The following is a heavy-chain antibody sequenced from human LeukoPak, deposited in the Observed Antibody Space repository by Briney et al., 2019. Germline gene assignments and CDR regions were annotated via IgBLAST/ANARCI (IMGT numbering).Heavy chain of an antibody. CDR2: INSDGLST. J-gene: IGHJ4*02. Sequence: GGSLRLSCSASQFKFDTYGMHWVRQTPGKGLEYVSGINSDGLSTYYANSVKGRFTISRDNAKNTLYLQMGSLKTEDMAVYYCARSTDGSAHFDYWGQGTQVTVFS. V-gene: IGHV3-64*01. CDR3: ARSTDGSAHFDY. CDR1: QFKFDTYG. D-gene: IGHD1-1*01.